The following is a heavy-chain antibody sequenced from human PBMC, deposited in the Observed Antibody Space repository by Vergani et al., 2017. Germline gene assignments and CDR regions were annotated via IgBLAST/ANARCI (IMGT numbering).Heavy chain of an antibody. Sequence: QLQLQESGPGLVKPPETLSLTCTVSGDSISSSSYYWGWIRQPPGKGLEWIGSIYYSGNTYYNPSLKSRVTISVDTSKNHFSLKLNSVTAADTAVYYCARHLRWELLSAFDIWGQGTMVTVSS. J-gene: IGHJ3*02. CDR2: IYYSGNT. CDR3: ARHLRWELLSAFDI. D-gene: IGHD1-26*01. V-gene: IGHV4-39*01. CDR1: GDSISSSSYY.